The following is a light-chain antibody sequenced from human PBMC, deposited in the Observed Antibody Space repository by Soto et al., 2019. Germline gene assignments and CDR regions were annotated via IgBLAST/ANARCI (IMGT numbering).Light chain of an antibody. Sequence: DIQMTQSPSSLSASVGDPVTITCRASQDIKNYLAWFQQKPGKAPKSLIFAASSLQCGVPSKVIGTGSGTDFTLTTSSLQAEDLASYFCQQYHSYPLTYGGGGKGDIK. CDR2: AAS. CDR1: QDIKNY. J-gene: IGKJ4*01. CDR3: QQYHSYPLT. V-gene: IGKV1-16*02.